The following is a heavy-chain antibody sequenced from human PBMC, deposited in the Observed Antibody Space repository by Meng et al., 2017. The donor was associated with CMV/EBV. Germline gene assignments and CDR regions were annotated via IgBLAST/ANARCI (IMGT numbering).Heavy chain of an antibody. Sequence: QVQLQESGPGLVNPSPTRSLTCTVSGGSISIGDYYWSWIRQPPGKGLEWIGYIYYSGSTYYNPSLKSRVTISVDTSKNQFSLKLSSVTAADTAVYYCARTGEYPTFDYWGQGTLVTVSS. D-gene: IGHD2/OR15-2a*01. CDR1: GGSISIGDYY. CDR3: ARTGEYPTFDY. J-gene: IGHJ4*02. CDR2: IYYSGST. V-gene: IGHV4-30-4*08.